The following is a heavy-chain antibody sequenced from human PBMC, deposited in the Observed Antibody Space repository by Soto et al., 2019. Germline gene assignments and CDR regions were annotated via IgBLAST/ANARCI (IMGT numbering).Heavy chain of an antibody. Sequence: QVNLVQSGTEMKKPGSSVMVSCKVSGGDLSNSGISWVRQAPGQGLEWMGGIFPLLAMVDYSQQFQGRVANTADKSTNTAYMDLGSLRSEDTAVYYCAKDDGAGFKSWGQGTLVIVSS. CDR3: AKDDGAGFKS. D-gene: IGHD1-26*01. J-gene: IGHJ4*02. CDR1: GGDLSNSG. V-gene: IGHV1-69*04. CDR2: IFPLLAMV.